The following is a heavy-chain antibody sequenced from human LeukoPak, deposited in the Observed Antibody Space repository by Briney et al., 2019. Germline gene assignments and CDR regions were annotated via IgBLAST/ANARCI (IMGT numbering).Heavy chain of an antibody. CDR2: IYHSGST. CDR3: ARDYYGSGSYFASGFDP. D-gene: IGHD3-10*01. J-gene: IGHJ5*02. V-gene: IGHV4-38-2*02. CDR1: GYSISSGYY. Sequence: PSQTLSLTCTVSGYSISSGYYWGWIRQPPGKGLEWIGSIYHSGSTYYNPSLKSRVTISVDTSKNQFSLKLSSVTAADTAVYYCARDYYGSGSYFASGFDPWGQGTLVTVSS.